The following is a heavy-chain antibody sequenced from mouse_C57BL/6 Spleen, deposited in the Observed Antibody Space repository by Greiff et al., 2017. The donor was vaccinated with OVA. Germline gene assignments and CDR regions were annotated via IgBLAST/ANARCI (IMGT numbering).Heavy chain of an antibody. J-gene: IGHJ2*01. V-gene: IGHV1-26*01. CDR2: INPNNGGT. CDR3: ARENYGYGDY. Sequence: VQLQQPGAELVKPGASVKISCKASGYTFTDYYMNWVKQSHGKSLEWIGDINPNNGGTSYNQKFKGKATLTVDKSSSTAYMELRSLTSEDSAVYYCARENYGYGDYWGQGTTLTVSS. D-gene: IGHD2-2*01. CDR1: GYTFTDYY.